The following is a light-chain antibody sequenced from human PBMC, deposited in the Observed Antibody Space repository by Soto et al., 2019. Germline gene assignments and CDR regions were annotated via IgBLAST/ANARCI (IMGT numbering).Light chain of an antibody. CDR2: GNS. J-gene: IGLJ3*02. V-gene: IGLV1-40*01. Sequence: QSVLTQPPSVSGAPGQRVTISCTGISSSIGAGYDVHWYQQLPGTAPKLLIYGNSNRPSGVPDRFSGSKSGTSASLAITGLQAEDEADYYCQSYDSSLSGWVFGGGTKLTVL. CDR3: QSYDSSLSGWV. CDR1: SSSIGAGYD.